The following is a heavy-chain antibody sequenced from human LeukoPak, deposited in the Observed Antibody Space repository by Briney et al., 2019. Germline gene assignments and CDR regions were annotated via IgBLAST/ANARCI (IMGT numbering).Heavy chain of an antibody. CDR1: GGSISSGGYS. CDR3: ARDESHCSGGSCYYYGMDV. V-gene: IGHV4-30-2*01. Sequence: SETLSLTCAVSGGSISSGGYSWSWIRQPPGKGLEWIGYIYHSGSTYYNPSLKSRVTISVDRSKNQFSLKLSSVTAADTAVYYCARDESHCSGGSCYYYGMDVWGQGTTVTVSS. CDR2: IYHSGST. D-gene: IGHD2-15*01. J-gene: IGHJ6*02.